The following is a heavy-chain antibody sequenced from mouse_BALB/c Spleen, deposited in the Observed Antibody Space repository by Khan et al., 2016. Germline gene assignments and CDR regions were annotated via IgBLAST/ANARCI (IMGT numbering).Heavy chain of an antibody. Sequence: EVELVESGGGLVQPKGSLKLSCAASGFTFNTYAMNWVRQAPGKGLEWVARIRSKSNNYATYYADSVKDRFTISRDDSQSMLYLQMNNLKTEDTAMYYCVRRPMDYWGQGTSVTVSS. V-gene: IGHV10-1*02. CDR1: GFTFNTYA. CDR3: VRRPMDY. J-gene: IGHJ4*01. CDR2: IRSKSNNYAT.